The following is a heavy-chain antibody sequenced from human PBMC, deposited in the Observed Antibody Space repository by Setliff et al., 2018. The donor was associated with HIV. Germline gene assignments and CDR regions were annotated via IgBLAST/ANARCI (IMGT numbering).Heavy chain of an antibody. V-gene: IGHV3-21*01. CDR3: ARQPYSSSDIFDY. J-gene: IGHJ4*02. CDR2: IISSSSYI. Sequence: GGSLRLSCASSGFTFSSYSMNWVRQAPGKGLEWVSSIISSSSYIYYADSVKGRFTISRDNAKNSLYLQMNSLRAEDTAVYYCARQPYSSSDIFDYWGQGTLVTVSS. CDR1: GFTFSSYS. D-gene: IGHD6-6*01.